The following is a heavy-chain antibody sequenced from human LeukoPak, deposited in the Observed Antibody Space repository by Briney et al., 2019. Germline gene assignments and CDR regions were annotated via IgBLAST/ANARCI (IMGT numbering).Heavy chain of an antibody. V-gene: IGHV3-7*01. CDR1: GFTFSNFW. CDR3: AKGEYSSGHIDY. Sequence: GGSLRLSCAGSGFTFSNFWMSWVRKAPGKGLEWVANIKQDGSEKYYADFVKGRFTISRDNVKSSLFLQMSSLRAEDTAVYYCAKGEYSSGHIDYWGQGTLVTVSS. D-gene: IGHD6-19*01. J-gene: IGHJ4*02. CDR2: IKQDGSEK.